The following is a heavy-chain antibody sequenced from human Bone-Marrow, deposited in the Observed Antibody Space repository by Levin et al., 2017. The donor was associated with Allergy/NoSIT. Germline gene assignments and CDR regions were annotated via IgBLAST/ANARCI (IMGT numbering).Heavy chain of an antibody. D-gene: IGHD1-1*01. Sequence: PGGSLRLSCAASGFTFSSYAMSWVRQAPGKGLEWVSAISGSGGSTYYADSVKGRFTISRDNSKNTLYLQMNSLRAEDTAVYYCAKDPHAGYRSRYFDYWGQGTLVTVSS. CDR2: ISGSGGST. V-gene: IGHV3-23*01. J-gene: IGHJ4*02. CDR3: AKDPHAGYRSRYFDY. CDR1: GFTFSSYA.